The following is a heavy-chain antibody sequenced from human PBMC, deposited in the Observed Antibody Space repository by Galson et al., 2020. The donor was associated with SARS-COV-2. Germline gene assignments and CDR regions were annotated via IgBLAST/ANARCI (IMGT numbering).Heavy chain of an antibody. CDR2: IDMDGSNT. CDR1: GFTFSNYW. V-gene: IGHV3-74*01. CDR3: ATKGVASGWSPYDN. D-gene: IGHD6-13*01. Sequence: TGGSLRLSCAASGFTFSNYWMHWVRQAPGEGLVWVSRIDMDGSNTYYVDSMKGRFTVSRDNAKNTLYLQMNSLRADDTAVYYCATKGVASGWSPYDNWGQGTLVTVSS. J-gene: IGHJ4*02.